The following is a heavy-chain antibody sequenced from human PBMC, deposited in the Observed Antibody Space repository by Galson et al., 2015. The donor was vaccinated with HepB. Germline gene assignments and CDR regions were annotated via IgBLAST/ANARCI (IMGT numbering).Heavy chain of an antibody. V-gene: IGHV4-59*12. CDR2: IYYSGST. J-gene: IGHJ4*02. D-gene: IGHD1-14*01. CDR3: ARDVTINRFDY. Sequence: SETLSLTCTVSGGSISSYYWSWIRQPPGKGLEWIGYIYYSGSTNYNPSLKSRVTISVDTSKNQFSLKLSSVTAADTAVYYCARDVTINRFDYWGQGTLVTVSS. CDR1: GGSISSYY.